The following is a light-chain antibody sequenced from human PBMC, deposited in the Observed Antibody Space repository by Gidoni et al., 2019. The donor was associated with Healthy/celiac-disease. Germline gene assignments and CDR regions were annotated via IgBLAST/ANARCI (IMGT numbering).Light chain of an antibody. CDR1: NNGSKN. CDR2: GDS. Sequence: SYELTQPPSVAVDLGQTARITCGGNNNGSKNRHWYKQKPGQAPVQVIYGDSNRPSGIPERFSGSNSGNTATRTISRAQAGDEADYDCQVWDSSTEDVFGTGTKVTVL. J-gene: IGLJ1*01. CDR3: QVWDSSTEDV. V-gene: IGLV3-9*01.